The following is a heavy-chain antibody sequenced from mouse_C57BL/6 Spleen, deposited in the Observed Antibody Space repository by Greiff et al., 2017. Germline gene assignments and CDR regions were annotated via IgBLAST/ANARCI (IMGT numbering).Heavy chain of an antibody. CDR3: AGGYYYGSSYNY. V-gene: IGHV6-3*01. D-gene: IGHD1-1*01. J-gene: IGHJ2*01. CDR2: IRLKSDNYAT. Sequence: EVKLMASGGGLVQPGGSMKLSCVASGFTFSNYWMNWVRQSPEKGLEWVAQIRLKSDNYATHYAVSVKGRFTISRDDSKSSVYLRMNNLRAEDTGMYYCAGGYYYGSSYNYGGQGTTLTVSS. CDR1: GFTFSNYW.